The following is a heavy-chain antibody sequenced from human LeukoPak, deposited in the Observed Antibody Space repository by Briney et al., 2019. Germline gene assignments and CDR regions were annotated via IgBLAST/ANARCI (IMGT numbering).Heavy chain of an antibody. D-gene: IGHD3-10*01. Sequence: GGSLRLSCAASGFTFGSYSMTWVRQAPGKGLEWVSVMSADSATTFYADSVKGRFTTSRDNAKNTVFLQMSSLRAEDTALYYCARKSASGNYPLDYWGQGTLVTVSS. V-gene: IGHV3-23*01. J-gene: IGHJ4*02. CDR2: MSADSATT. CDR3: ARKSASGNYPLDY. CDR1: GFTFGSYS.